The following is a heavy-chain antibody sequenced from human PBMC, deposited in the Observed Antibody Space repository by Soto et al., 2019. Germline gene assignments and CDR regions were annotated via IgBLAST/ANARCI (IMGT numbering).Heavy chain of an antibody. CDR2: INPSGGST. D-gene: IGHD5-12*01. Sequence: ASVKVSCKASGYTFTSYYMHWVRQAPGQGLEWMGVINPSGGSTTYAQKFQGRVTMTRDTSTSTVYMELSSLRSEDTAVYYCARGDIVAIFGMDVWGQGTTVTVSS. CDR1: GYTFTSYY. CDR3: ARGDIVAIFGMDV. J-gene: IGHJ6*02. V-gene: IGHV1-46*01.